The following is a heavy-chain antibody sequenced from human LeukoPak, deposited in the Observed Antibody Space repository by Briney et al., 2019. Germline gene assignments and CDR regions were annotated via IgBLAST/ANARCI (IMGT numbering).Heavy chain of an antibody. CDR2: INHSGST. CDR3: ASGPIRRPLV. V-gene: IGHV4-34*01. J-gene: IGHJ6*02. Sequence: KPSETLSLTCAVYGGSFSGYYWSWIRQPPGKGLEWIGEINHSGSTNYNPSLKSRVTISVDTSKNQFSLKLSSVTAADTAVYYCASGPIRRPLVWGQGTTVTVSS. D-gene: IGHD4-17*01. CDR1: GGSFSGYY.